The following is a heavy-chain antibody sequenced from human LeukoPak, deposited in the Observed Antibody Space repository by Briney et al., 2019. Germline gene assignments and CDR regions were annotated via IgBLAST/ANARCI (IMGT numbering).Heavy chain of an antibody. CDR2: ISSSSSTI. Sequence: GGSLRLSCAASGFTFDDYAMHWVRQAPGKGLEWVSYISSSSSTIYYADSVKGRFTISRDNAKNSLYLQMNSLRAEDTAVYYCARTLPRQYRPPYYYYMDVWGKGTTVTVSS. V-gene: IGHV3-48*01. D-gene: IGHD4-11*01. CDR1: GFTFDDYA. CDR3: ARTLPRQYRPPYYYYMDV. J-gene: IGHJ6*03.